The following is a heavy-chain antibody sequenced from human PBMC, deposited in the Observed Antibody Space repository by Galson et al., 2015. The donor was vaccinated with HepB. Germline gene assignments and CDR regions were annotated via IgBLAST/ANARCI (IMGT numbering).Heavy chain of an antibody. V-gene: IGHV3-48*03. CDR1: GFTFSSYE. CDR2: ISSGSLTI. D-gene: IGHD3-10*02. CDR3: ARDYDRVDF. J-gene: IGHJ4*02. Sequence: SLRLSCAASGFTFSSYEMNWVRQAPGKGLEWISYISSGSLTIYYADSVRGRFTISRDNANNSLYLQMNSLRAEDSAVYFCARDYDRVDFWGRGTLVTVSS.